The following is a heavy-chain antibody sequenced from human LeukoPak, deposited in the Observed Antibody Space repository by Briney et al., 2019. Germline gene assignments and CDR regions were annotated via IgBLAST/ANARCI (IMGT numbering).Heavy chain of an antibody. V-gene: IGHV4-39*07. J-gene: IGHJ4*02. CDR1: GGSISSSSYY. D-gene: IGHD3-10*01. CDR3: ARDLYYYGYFDY. Sequence: SETLSLTCTVSGGSISSSSYYWGWIRQPPGKGLEWIGSIYYSGSTNYNPSLKSRVTMSVDTSKNQFSLKLSSVTAADTAVYYCARDLYYYGYFDYWGQGTLVTVSS. CDR2: IYYSGST.